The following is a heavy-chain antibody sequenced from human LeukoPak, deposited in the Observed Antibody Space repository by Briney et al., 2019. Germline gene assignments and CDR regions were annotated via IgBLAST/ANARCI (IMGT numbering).Heavy chain of an antibody. D-gene: IGHD5-18*01. CDR1: GFTFSSYG. Sequence: AASMRLSCAASGFTFSSYGMHWVRQAPGKGLEWVAVISYDGSNKYYADSVKGRFTISRDNSKNTLYLQMNSLRAEDTAVYYCAVVWIQLWSAFDYWGQGTLVTVSS. CDR3: AVVWIQLWSAFDY. J-gene: IGHJ4*02. V-gene: IGHV3-30*03. CDR2: ISYDGSNK.